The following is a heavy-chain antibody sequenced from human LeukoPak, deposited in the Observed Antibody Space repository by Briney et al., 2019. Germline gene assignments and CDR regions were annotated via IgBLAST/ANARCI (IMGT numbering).Heavy chain of an antibody. CDR2: IIPIFGTA. D-gene: IGHD3-22*01. CDR3: ARCSSGYYNAFDI. Sequence: SVKVSCKASGGTFSSYAISWVRQAPGQGLEWMGGIIPIFGTANYAQKFQGRVTITADESTSTAYMELSSLRAEDTAVYYCARCSSGYYNAFDIWGQGTMVTVSS. J-gene: IGHJ3*02. V-gene: IGHV1-69*13. CDR1: GGTFSSYA.